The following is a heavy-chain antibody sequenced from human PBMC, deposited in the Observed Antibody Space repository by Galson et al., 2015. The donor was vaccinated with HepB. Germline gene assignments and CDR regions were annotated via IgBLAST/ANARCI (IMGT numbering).Heavy chain of an antibody. J-gene: IGHJ6*04. Sequence: SLRLSCATSGPTFRTDGMSWVRQGPGKGLEWVAGISETGANTYYADSVKGRFTISRDNSKRTLYLQLNSLRVEDTALYFCVKHLLRGILMKGTWGIDVWGKGTKVTVAS. CDR3: VKHLLRGILMKGTWGIDV. CDR1: GPTFRTDG. D-gene: IGHD3-10*01. V-gene: IGHV3-23*01. CDR2: ISETGANT.